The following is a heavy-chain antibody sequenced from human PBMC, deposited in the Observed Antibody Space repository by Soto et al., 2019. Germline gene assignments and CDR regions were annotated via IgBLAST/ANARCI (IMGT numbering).Heavy chain of an antibody. V-gene: IGHV3-23*01. J-gene: IGHJ4*02. CDR3: AKAYFVWSSEQPYYFDY. CDR2: IRGSGGRS. CDR1: GFTFRNYA. Sequence: EVQLLDSGGGLVQPGGSLRLSCAASGFTFRNYAMTWVRQGQGKGREWVSGIRGSGGRSYYADSVKGRFTISRDNSKSTLYLQMNSLRAEDTAVYYCAKAYFVWSSEQPYYFDYWGQGTLVTVSS. D-gene: IGHD3-16*01.